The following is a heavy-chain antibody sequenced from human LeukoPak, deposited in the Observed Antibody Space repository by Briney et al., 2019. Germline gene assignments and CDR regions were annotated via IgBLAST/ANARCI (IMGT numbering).Heavy chain of an antibody. V-gene: IGHV3-66*02. CDR3: ARGERFAGNFQH. Sequence: GGSLRLSCAASGFTVSSNYMSWVRQAPGKGLEWVSVIYSGGSTYYADSVKGRFTISRDNPKNTLYLQMNSLRAEDTAVYYCARGERFAGNFQHWGQGTLVTVSS. CDR1: GFTVSSNY. D-gene: IGHD3-3*01. CDR2: IYSGGST. J-gene: IGHJ1*01.